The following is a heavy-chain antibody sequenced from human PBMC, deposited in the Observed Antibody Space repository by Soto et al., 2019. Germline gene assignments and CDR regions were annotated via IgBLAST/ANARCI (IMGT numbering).Heavy chain of an antibody. CDR1: GGSISSYY. J-gene: IGHJ4*02. V-gene: IGHV4-59*12. CDR3: ARVVSVAKNDY. CDR2: IHHSGST. D-gene: IGHD5-12*01. Sequence: PSETLSLTCTVSGGSISSYYWSWIRQPPGKGLEWIGDIHHSGSTNYNPSLKSRVTISVDTSKNQLSLKLSSVTAADTAVYYCARVVSVAKNDYWGQGTLVTVSS.